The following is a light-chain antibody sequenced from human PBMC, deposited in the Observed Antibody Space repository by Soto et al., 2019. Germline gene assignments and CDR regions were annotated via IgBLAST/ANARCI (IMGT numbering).Light chain of an antibody. CDR2: EVN. CDR3: CSSVGSPNWV. Sequence: QSALTQPASVSGSPGQSITISCTGTSSDVGSCNCVSWYQQHPGKAPTLIIYEVNKRPSGVSHRFSGSKSGNTASLTISAPQAEDEADYYCCSSVGSPNWVFGGGTKLTVL. V-gene: IGLV2-23*02. J-gene: IGLJ3*02. CDR1: SSDVGSCNC.